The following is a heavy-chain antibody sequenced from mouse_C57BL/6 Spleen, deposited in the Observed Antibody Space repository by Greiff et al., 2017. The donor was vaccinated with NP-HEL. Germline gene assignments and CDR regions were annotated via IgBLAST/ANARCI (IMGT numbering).Heavy chain of an antibody. Sequence: QVQLQQSGPGLVQPSQCLSITCTVSGFSLTSYGVHWVRQSPGKGLEWLGVIWRGGSTDYNAAFMSRLSITKDNSKSQVFFKMNSLQADDTAIYYCAKGVYSNYRYFDVWGTGTTVTVSS. CDR1: GFSLTSYG. V-gene: IGHV2-5*01. CDR2: IWRGGST. CDR3: AKGVYSNYRYFDV. D-gene: IGHD2-5*01. J-gene: IGHJ1*03.